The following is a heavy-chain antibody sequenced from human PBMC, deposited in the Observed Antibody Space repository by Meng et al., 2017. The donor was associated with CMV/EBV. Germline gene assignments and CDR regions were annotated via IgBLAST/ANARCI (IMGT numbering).Heavy chain of an antibody. CDR1: GSTLTRYY. Sequence: HGRMGESGAGVKNIGASGHVSCKASGSTLTRYYMHWVRQAPGQGLEWMGIINPSGGSTSYAQKFQGRVTMTRDTSTSTVYMELSSLRSEDTAVYYCALAEYSSSLFDYWGQGTLVTVSS. CDR3: ALAEYSSSLFDY. D-gene: IGHD6-13*01. CDR2: INPSGGST. V-gene: IGHV1-46*01. J-gene: IGHJ4*02.